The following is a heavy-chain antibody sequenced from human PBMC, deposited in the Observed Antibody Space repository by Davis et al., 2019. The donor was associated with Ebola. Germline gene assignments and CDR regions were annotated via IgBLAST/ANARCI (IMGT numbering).Heavy chain of an antibody. D-gene: IGHD4-11*01. CDR2: IYPGDSDT. J-gene: IGHJ5*02. CDR3: ARLTRAPTVTTSSGWFDP. Sequence: KVSCKGSGYSFTSYWIGWVRQMPGKGLEWMGIIYPGDSDTRYSPSFQGQVTISADKSISTAYLQWSSLKASDTAMYYCARLTRAPTVTTSSGWFDPWGQGTLVTVSS. V-gene: IGHV5-51*01. CDR1: GYSFTSYW.